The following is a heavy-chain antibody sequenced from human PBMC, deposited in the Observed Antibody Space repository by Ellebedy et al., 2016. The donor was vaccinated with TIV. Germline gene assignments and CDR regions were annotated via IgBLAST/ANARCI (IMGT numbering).Heavy chain of an antibody. CDR1: GFTFSLNW. CDR2: IKEDGSEE. V-gene: IGHV3-7*03. D-gene: IGHD1-26*01. J-gene: IGHJ4*02. Sequence: GESLKISCAASGFTFSLNWMYWVRQAPGKGLEWVANIKEDGSEEYYVDSVKGRFTISRDNAENSLYLQMNSLRAEDTAVYYCVRDLHWSYFDWGQGTLVTVSS. CDR3: VRDLHWSYFD.